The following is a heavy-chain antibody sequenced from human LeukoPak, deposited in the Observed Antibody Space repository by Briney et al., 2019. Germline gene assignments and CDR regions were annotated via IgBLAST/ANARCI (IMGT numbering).Heavy chain of an antibody. V-gene: IGHV3-74*01. J-gene: IGHJ4*02. CDR1: GFTFSTSW. Sequence: GGSLRLSCAASGFTFSTSWMHWVRQAPGKGLVWVSRMISDGSSTTYADSVKGRFTISRDNAKSTLYLQMNSLRAEDAAVYYCARELVWYYYGSGSYSPRPPIDYWGQGTLVTVSS. D-gene: IGHD3-10*01. CDR3: ARELVWYYYGSGSYSPRPPIDY. CDR2: MISDGSST.